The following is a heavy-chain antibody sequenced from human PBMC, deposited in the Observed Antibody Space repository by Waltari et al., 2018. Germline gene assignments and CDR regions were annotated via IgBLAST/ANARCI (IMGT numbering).Heavy chain of an antibody. D-gene: IGHD3-10*01. CDR1: GFTFSSYS. CDR3: ARDPLHYYGSGSLYYFDY. Sequence: EVQLVESGGGLVKPGGSLRLSCAASGFTFSSYSMNWVRQAPGKGLEWVSCITSSSSYIYNTDSVKGRFTISRDNAKNSLYLQMNSLRAEDTAVYYCARDPLHYYGSGSLYYFDYWGQGTLVTVSS. V-gene: IGHV3-21*01. CDR2: ITSSSSYI. J-gene: IGHJ4*02.